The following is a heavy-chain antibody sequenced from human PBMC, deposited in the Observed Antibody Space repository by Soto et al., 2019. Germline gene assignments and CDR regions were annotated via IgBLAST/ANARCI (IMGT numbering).Heavy chain of an antibody. D-gene: IGHD3-22*01. Sequence: SQTLSLTCAISGDSVSSNSAAWNWIRQSPSRGLEWLGRTYYRSKWYNDYAVSVKSRITINPDTSKNQFSLQLNSVTPEDTAVYYCARDSYYYDSSGVTADPSFDRCCEGTLVTV. CDR1: GDSVSSNSAA. J-gene: IGHJ5*02. CDR2: TYYRSKWYN. CDR3: ARDSYYYDSSGVTADPSFDR. V-gene: IGHV6-1*01.